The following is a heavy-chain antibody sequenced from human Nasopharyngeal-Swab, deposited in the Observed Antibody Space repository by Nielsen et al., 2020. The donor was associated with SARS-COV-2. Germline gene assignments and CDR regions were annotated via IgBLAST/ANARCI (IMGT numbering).Heavy chain of an antibody. V-gene: IGHV3-66*01. CDR1: GFTVRSNY. D-gene: IGHD2-15*01. Sequence: GEFLKISCATSGFTVRSNYMTWVRQAPGKGLEWLSVLYVGGSTYYADSVKDRVTISRDNSKNTLYLHMNSLSAEDTAVYYCARVRGVAPRNYYYYMDVWGKGTTVTVSS. J-gene: IGHJ6*03. CDR2: LYVGGST. CDR3: ARVRGVAPRNYYYYMDV.